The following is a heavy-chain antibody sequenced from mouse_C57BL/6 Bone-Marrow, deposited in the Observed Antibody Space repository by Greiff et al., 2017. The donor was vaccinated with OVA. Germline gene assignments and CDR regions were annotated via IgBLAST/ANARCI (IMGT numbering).Heavy chain of an antibody. V-gene: IGHV5-6*01. J-gene: IGHJ3*01. CDR3: AGRGYGNPFAY. D-gene: IGHD2-1*01. CDR2: ISSGGSYT. Sequence: EVQLVESGGDLVKPGGSLKLSCAASGFTFSSYGMSWVRQTPDKRLEWVATISSGGSYTYYPDSVKGRFTISRDNAKNTLYLQMSSLKSEDTAMYYCAGRGYGNPFAYWGQGTLVTVSA. CDR1: GFTFSSYG.